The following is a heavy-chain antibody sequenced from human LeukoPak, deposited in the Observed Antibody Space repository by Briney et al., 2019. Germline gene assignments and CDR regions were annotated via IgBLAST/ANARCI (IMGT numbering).Heavy chain of an antibody. D-gene: IGHD2-15*01. V-gene: IGHV3-7*03. CDR1: GFTFSSYW. CDR2: IKQDGSEK. CDR3: AKDIGPILSDEGYFDY. J-gene: IGHJ4*02. Sequence: PGGSLRLSCAASGFTFSSYWMSWVRQAPGKGLEWVANIKQDGSEKYYVDSVKGRFTISRDNAKNSLYLQMNSLRAEDTALYYCAKDIGPILSDEGYFDYWGQGTLVTVSS.